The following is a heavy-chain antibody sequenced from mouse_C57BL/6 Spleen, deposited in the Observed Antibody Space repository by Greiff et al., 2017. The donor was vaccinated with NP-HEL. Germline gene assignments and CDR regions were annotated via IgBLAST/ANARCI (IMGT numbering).Heavy chain of an antibody. D-gene: IGHD1-1*01. J-gene: IGHJ4*01. CDR1: GFSLSTSGMG. Sequence: QVTLKVSGPGILQSSQTLSLTCSFSGFSLSTSGMGVSWIRQPSGKGLEWLVHIYWDDDTRYDPSLKSRLTISKDTSRNQVLLKITSVDTADTATYDCARNYGSSYDAMDYWGQGTSVTVSS. V-gene: IGHV8-12*01. CDR2: IYWDDDT. CDR3: ARNYGSSYDAMDY.